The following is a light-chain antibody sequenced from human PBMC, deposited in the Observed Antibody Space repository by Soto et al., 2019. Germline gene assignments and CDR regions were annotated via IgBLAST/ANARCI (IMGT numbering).Light chain of an antibody. V-gene: IGKV3-11*01. CDR3: QHYNNWPPYS. CDR1: QSVANY. Sequence: DIVLTQSPGTLSLSPGERATLSCRASQSVANYLLWFQQKPGQAPRLLIYDASNRASGIPARFSGSGSGTDFTLTISSLQSEDFGVYYCQHYNNWPPYSFGQGTKVEIK. CDR2: DAS. J-gene: IGKJ2*03.